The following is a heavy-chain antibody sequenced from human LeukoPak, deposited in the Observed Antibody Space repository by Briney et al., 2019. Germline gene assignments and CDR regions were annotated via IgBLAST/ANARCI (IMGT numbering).Heavy chain of an antibody. CDR2: IYYSGST. CDR1: GGSIYSSSYY. V-gene: IGHV4-39*01. J-gene: IGHJ4*02. D-gene: IGHD3-22*01. Sequence: PSETLSLTCTVSGGSIYSSSYYWGWIRQPPGKGLEWIGCIYYSGSTFYNPSLESRVTISIDTSKNQFSLKLSSVTATDTAVYYCARLGGYYDPPGYWGQGTLVTVSS. CDR3: ARLGGYYDPPGY.